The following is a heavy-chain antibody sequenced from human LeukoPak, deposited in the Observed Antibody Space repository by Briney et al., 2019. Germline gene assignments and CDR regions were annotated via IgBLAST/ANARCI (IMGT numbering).Heavy chain of an antibody. D-gene: IGHD7-27*01. J-gene: IGHJ4*02. CDR1: GYTFTSYD. V-gene: IGHV1-8*01. CDR2: MSPNSGNT. CDR3: ARTPPNWGADY. Sequence: ASVKVSCKASGYTFTSYDINWVRQATGQGLEWMGWMSPNSGNTGYAQKFQGRVTMTRDTSIGTAYLELSSLKSGDTAVYYCARTPPNWGADYWGQGTLVTVSP.